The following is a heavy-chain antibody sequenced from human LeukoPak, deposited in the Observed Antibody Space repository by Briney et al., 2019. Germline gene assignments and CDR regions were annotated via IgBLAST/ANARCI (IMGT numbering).Heavy chain of an antibody. Sequence: PGGSLRLSCAASGFTFDDYAMHWVRQAPGKGLEWVSGLSGTGGSTHYADSVKGRFTISRDNTKNTLYLQMNSLRAEDTAVYYCAKPPPDNYHYYYGVDVWGQGTTVTVSS. CDR3: AKPPPDNYHYYYGVDV. V-gene: IGHV3-23*01. CDR1: GFTFDDYA. J-gene: IGHJ6*02. CDR2: LSGTGGST.